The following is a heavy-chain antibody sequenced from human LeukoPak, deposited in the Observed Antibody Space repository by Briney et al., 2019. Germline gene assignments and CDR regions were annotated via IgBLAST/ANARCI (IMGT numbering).Heavy chain of an antibody. Sequence: PGGSLRLSCAASGFTFSSYAMSWVRQAPGKGLEWVSAISGSGGSTYYADSVKGRFTISRDNSKNTLYLQMNSLRAEDTAVYYCAKDLSPGGSYGPIDYWGQGTLVTVSS. CDR3: AKDLSPGGSYGPIDY. V-gene: IGHV3-23*01. J-gene: IGHJ4*02. CDR1: GFTFSSYA. D-gene: IGHD1-26*01. CDR2: ISGSGGST.